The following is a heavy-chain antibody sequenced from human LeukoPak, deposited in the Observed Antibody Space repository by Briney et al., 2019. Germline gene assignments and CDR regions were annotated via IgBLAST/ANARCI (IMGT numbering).Heavy chain of an antibody. D-gene: IGHD2-15*01. CDR3: ARDQPLYCSGGTCYSG. Sequence: GASVKVSCKASGGSFSSYAISWVRQAPGQGLEWMGRIIPIIGKENYAQKFQDRVTLTADESTSTAYMELSSLRSGDTAVYYCARDQPLYCSGGTCYSGWSQGCLVTVSS. CDR2: IIPIIGKE. CDR1: GGSFSSYA. V-gene: IGHV1-69*11. J-gene: IGHJ4*01.